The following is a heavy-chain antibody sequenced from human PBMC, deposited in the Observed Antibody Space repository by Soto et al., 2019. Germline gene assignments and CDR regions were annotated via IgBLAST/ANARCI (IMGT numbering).Heavy chain of an antibody. CDR1: GFTFSSYW. V-gene: IGHV3-74*01. J-gene: IGHJ4*02. CDR2: INSDGSST. CDR3: ARLLRYFDWLSPPDY. D-gene: IGHD3-9*01. Sequence: PGGSLRLSCAASGFTFSSYWMHWVRQAPGKGLVWVSRINSDGSSTSYADSVKGRFTISRDNAKNTLYLQMNSLRAADTAVYYCARLLRYFDWLSPPDYWGQGTLVTVSS.